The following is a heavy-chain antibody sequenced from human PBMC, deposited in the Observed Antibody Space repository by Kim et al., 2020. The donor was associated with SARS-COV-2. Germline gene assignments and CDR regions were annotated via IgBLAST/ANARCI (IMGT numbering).Heavy chain of an antibody. CDR1: GFTFDDYA. D-gene: IGHD3-3*01. CDR2: ISWNSGSI. J-gene: IGHJ6*01. CDR3: AKDMRSSWSGYIPPYYYY. Sequence: SLRLSCAASGFTFDDYAMHWVRQAPGKGLEWVSGISWNSGSIGYADSVKGRFTISRDNAKNSLYLHMNSLRAEDTALYYCAKDMRSSWSGYIPPYYYY. V-gene: IGHV3-9*01.